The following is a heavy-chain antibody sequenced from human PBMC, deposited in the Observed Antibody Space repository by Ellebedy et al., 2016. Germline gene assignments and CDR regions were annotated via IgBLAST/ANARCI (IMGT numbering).Heavy chain of an antibody. CDR1: GFTFSSST. CDR3: ARVSPYSTSTPLDY. D-gene: IGHD6-6*01. J-gene: IGHJ4*02. Sequence: GESLKISXAVSGFTFSSSTMNWVRQAPGKGLEWVSSISGSPTYIYYADSLKGRFTISRDNAKNSVYLQMNSLRVEDTAIYYCARVSPYSTSTPLDYWGQGTLVTVSS. V-gene: IGHV3-21*01. CDR2: ISGSPTYI.